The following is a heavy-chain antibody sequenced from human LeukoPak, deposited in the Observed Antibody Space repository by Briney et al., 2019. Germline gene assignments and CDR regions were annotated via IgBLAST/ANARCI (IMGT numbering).Heavy chain of an antibody. CDR3: ARDRDGYCSGGSCRHYFDY. CDR2: IYTSGST. D-gene: IGHD2-15*01. V-gene: IGHV4-4*07. CDR1: GGSISSYY. J-gene: IGHJ4*02. Sequence: PSETLSLTCTVSGGSISSYYWSWIRRPAGKGLEWIGRIYTSGSTNYNPSLKSRVTMSVDTSKNQFSLKLSSVTAADTAVYYCARDRDGYCSGGSCRHYFDYWGQGTLATVSS.